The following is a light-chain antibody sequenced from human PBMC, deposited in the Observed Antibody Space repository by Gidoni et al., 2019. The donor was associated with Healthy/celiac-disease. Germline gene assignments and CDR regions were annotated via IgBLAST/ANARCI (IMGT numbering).Light chain of an antibody. CDR2: GAS. CDR1: QSVSSSY. Sequence: EIVLTPSPGTLSLSPGARATLSCRASQSVSSSYLAWYQQKPGQAPRLLIYGASSRATGIPDRFSGSGSGTDFTLTISRLEPEDFAVYYCQQDGSSPYTFGQGTKLEIK. V-gene: IGKV3-20*01. J-gene: IGKJ2*01. CDR3: QQDGSSPYT.